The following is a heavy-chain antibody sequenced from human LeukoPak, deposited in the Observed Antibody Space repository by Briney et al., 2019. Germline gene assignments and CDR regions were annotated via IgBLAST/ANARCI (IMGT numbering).Heavy chain of an antibody. CDR3: ARDLYYDNSGYYYHDY. J-gene: IGHJ4*02. D-gene: IGHD3-22*01. CDR1: GLTFENYS. CDR2: ISSGSSYM. V-gene: IGHV3-21*01. Sequence: GGSLRLSCAASGLTFENYSLAWVRQAPGKGLEWVSSISSGSSYMYYTDSVKGRFTISRDNAKNSVYLQMNSLRAEDTAVYYCARDLYYDNSGYYYHDYWGQGTLVTVSS.